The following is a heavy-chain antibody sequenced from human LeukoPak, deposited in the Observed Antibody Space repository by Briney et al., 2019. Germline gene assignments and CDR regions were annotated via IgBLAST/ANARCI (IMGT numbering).Heavy chain of an antibody. V-gene: IGHV1-69*13. CDR1: GYTFTSYG. J-gene: IGHJ6*02. D-gene: IGHD6-6*01. CDR3: ALSSPGYYYYGMDV. CDR2: IIPIFGTA. Sequence: SVKVSCKASGYTFTSYGISWVRQAPGQGLEWMGGIIPIFGTANYAQKFQGRVTITADESTSTAYMELSSLRSEDTAVYYCALSSPGYYYYGMDVWGQGTTVTVSS.